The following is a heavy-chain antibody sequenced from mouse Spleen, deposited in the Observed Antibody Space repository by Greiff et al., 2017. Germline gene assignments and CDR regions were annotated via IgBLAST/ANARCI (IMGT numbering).Heavy chain of an antibody. CDR3: TRDDGYYWYFDV. V-gene: IGHV1-15*01. CDR1: GYTFTDYE. CDR2: IDPETGGT. J-gene: IGHJ1*01. Sequence: VQLVESGAELVRPGASVTLSCKASGYTFTDYEMHWVKQTPVHGLEWIGAIDPETGGTAYNQKFKGKAILTADKSSSTAYMELRSLTSEDSAVYYCTRDDGYYWYFDVWGAGTTVTVSS. D-gene: IGHD2-3*01.